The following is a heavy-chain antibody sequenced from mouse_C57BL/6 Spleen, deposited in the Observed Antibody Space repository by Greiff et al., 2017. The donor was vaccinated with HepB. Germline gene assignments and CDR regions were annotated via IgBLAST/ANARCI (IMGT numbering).Heavy chain of an antibody. CDR2: INPSTGGT. J-gene: IGHJ2*01. CDR1: GYTFTSYW. CDR3: ARFYSNYRRYFDY. Sequence: QVQLQQPGTELVKPGASVKLSCKASGYTFTSYWMHWVKQRPGQGLEWIGNINPSTGGTNYNEKFKSKATLTVDTSSSTAYMQLSSLTSEDSAVYYCARFYSNYRRYFDYWGQGTTLTVSS. D-gene: IGHD2-5*01. V-gene: IGHV1-53*01.